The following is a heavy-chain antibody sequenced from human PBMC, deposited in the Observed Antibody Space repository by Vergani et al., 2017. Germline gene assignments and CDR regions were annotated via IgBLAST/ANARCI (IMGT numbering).Heavy chain of an antibody. Sequence: QVQLQESGPGLVKPSGTLSLTCAVSGGSISSSNWWSWVRQPPGKGLEWIGEIYHSGRTNHNPSLKSRVTISVNKSKHQFSLKLSCVTAEDTAVYYCARTIAAAGTKYAFDIWGRGIMVTVSS. CDR1: GGSISSSNW. CDR2: IYHSGRT. V-gene: IGHV4-4*02. J-gene: IGHJ3*02. CDR3: ARTIAAAGTKYAFDI. D-gene: IGHD6-13*01.